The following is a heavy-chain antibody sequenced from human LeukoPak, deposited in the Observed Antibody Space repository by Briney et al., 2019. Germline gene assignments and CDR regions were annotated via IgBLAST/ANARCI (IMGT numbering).Heavy chain of an antibody. D-gene: IGHD6-19*01. CDR2: FDPEDGET. CDR3: ATQGGSSGWYDH. V-gene: IGHV1-24*01. CDR1: GYTLTELS. J-gene: IGHJ5*02. Sequence: ASVKVSCKVSGYTLTELSMHWVRQAPGKGLEWMGGFDPEDGETIYAQKFQGRVTMTEDTSTDTAYMELSSLRSEDTAVYYCATQGGSSGWYDHWGQGTLVTVSS.